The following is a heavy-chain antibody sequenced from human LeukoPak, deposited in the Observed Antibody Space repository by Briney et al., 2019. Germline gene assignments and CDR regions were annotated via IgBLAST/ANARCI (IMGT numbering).Heavy chain of an antibody. V-gene: IGHV3-7*04. CDR2: IKQDGSEK. Sequence: GGSLRLSCAASGFTFSSYWMTWVRQASGKGLEWVANIKQDGSEKYYVDSVKGRFSISRDNAKNSLYLQMNSLRAEDTAVYYCARDRRCSSTSCYYFDYWGQGTLVTVSS. J-gene: IGHJ4*02. D-gene: IGHD2-2*01. CDR1: GFTFSSYW. CDR3: ARDRRCSSTSCYYFDY.